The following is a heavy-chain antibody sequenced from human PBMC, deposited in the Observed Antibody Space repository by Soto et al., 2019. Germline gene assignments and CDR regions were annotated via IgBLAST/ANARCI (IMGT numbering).Heavy chain of an antibody. CDR1: GFMFSNAW. CDR2: IANKADGGTP. CDR3: TTFDLGGSLWG. D-gene: IGHD3-9*01. J-gene: IGHJ4*02. Sequence: EVHLVESGGGLVKPGESLRLSCTASGFMFSNAWMNWVRQAPGKGLEWVGRIANKADGGTPECAAPLKGRFTISRDDSENTLYLQMKSLKAEDTAVYYCTTFDLGGSLWGWGQGTLFNVSS. V-gene: IGHV3-15*07.